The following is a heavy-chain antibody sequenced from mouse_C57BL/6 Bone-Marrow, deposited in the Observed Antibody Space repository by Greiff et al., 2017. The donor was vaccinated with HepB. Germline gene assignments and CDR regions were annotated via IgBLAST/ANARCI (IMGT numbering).Heavy chain of an antibody. CDR1: GYTFTSYG. V-gene: IGHV1-81*01. D-gene: IGHD1-1*01. J-gene: IGHJ1*03. CDR3: ATPIYYYGSSYDWYFDV. Sequence: QVQLKQSGAELARPGASVKLSCKASGYTFTSYGISWVKQRTGQGLEWIGEIYPRSGNTYYNEKFKGKATLTADKSSSTAYMELRSLTSEDSAVYFCATPIYYYGSSYDWYFDVWGTGTTVTVSS. CDR2: IYPRSGNT.